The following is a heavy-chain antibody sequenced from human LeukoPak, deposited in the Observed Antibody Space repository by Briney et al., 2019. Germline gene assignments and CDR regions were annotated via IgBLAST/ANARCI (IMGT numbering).Heavy chain of an antibody. V-gene: IGHV4-4*02. Sequence: SGTLSLTCAVSGDSISSGDWWSWVRQPPGKGLEWIGEIYHSGSTNYNPSLKSRVTISVDKSKNQFSLKLSSVTAADTAVYYCARIERNSYDTSDYDWGQGTLVTVSS. CDR2: IYHSGST. J-gene: IGHJ4*02. CDR3: ARIERNSYDTSDYD. CDR1: GDSISSGDW. D-gene: IGHD3-22*01.